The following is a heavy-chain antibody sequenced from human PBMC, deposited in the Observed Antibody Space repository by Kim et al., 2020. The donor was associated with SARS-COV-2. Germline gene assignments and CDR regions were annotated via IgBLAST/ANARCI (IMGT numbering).Heavy chain of an antibody. CDR3: ARHVNRWYYFDY. D-gene: IGHD2-8*01. V-gene: IGHV4-59*08. CDR2: IYYSGST. Sequence: SETLSLTCTVSGGSISSYYWSWIRQPPGKGLEWIGYIYYSGSTNYNPSLKSRVTISVDTSKNQFSLKLSSVTAADTAVYYCARHVNRWYYFDYWGQGTLVTVSS. J-gene: IGHJ4*02. CDR1: GGSISSYY.